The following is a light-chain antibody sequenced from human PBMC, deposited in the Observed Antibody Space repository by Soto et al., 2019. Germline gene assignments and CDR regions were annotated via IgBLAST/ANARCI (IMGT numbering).Light chain of an antibody. CDR3: TSYAGTYSFFYV. J-gene: IGLJ1*01. Sequence: QSVLTQPPSASGSPGQSVTISCTGTSSDVGAYNYVSWYQQLPGKAPKLIIYEVSKRPSGVPDRFSGSKSGNTASLTVSGSQAEDEADYYCTSYAGTYSFFYVFGTGTKVTVL. V-gene: IGLV2-8*01. CDR2: EVS. CDR1: SSDVGAYNY.